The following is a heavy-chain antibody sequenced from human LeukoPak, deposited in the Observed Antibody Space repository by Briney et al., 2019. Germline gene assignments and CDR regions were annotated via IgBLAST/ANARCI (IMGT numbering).Heavy chain of an antibody. CDR2: ISGSGSST. V-gene: IGHV3-23*01. Sequence: GASLRPSCAASGFTFSSYGMSWVRQAPGGGLGWVSAISGSGSSTNYADSVKGRFTISRDNSKNMLYLQMNSLRAEDTAEYYCAKEQRDWNYGVFVYWGQGTQVTVSS. CDR1: GFTFSSYG. J-gene: IGHJ4*02. CDR3: AKEQRDWNYGVFVY. D-gene: IGHD1-7*01.